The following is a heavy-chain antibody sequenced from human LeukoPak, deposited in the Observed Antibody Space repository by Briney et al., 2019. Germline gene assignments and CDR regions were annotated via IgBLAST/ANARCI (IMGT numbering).Heavy chain of an antibody. V-gene: IGHV1-18*01. Sequence: ASVKVSCKASGYTFTGYGVTWVRQAPGQGLEWMGWISAYKCNTNYAQKFQGRATMTTDTSTRTAYLDMRSLRSDDTAVYYCARDRGWFGELLPNAFDIWGQGTMVSVSS. CDR1: GYTFTGYG. D-gene: IGHD3-10*01. CDR2: ISAYKCNT. J-gene: IGHJ3*02. CDR3: ARDRGWFGELLPNAFDI.